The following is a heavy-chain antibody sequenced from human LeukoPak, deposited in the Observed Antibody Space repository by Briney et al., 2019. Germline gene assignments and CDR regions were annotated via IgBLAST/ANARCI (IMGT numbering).Heavy chain of an antibody. Sequence: PSETLSLTCTVSGGSISSYYWSWIRQPPGKGLEWIGYIYYSGSTNYNSSLKSRVTISVDTSRDQFSLKLTSVTAADTAVYYCARWSSWYYFDYWGQGTLVTVSS. CDR1: GGSISSYY. CDR2: IYYSGST. CDR3: ARWSSWYYFDY. D-gene: IGHD6-13*01. V-gene: IGHV4-59*01. J-gene: IGHJ4*02.